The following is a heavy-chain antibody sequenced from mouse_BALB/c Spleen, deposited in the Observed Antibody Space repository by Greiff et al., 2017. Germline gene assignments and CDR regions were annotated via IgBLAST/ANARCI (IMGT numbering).Heavy chain of an antibody. CDR3: ARKEVRGDYYAMDY. D-gene: IGHD2-14*01. CDR2: ISYSGST. V-gene: IGHV3-2*02. J-gene: IGHJ4*01. CDR1: GYSITSDYA. Sequence: EVQLQESGPGLVKPSQSLSLSCTVTGYSITSDYAWNWIRQFPGNKLEWMGYISYSGSTSYNPSLKSRISITRDTSKNQFFLQLNSVTTEDTATYYCARKEVRGDYYAMDYWGQGTSVTVSS.